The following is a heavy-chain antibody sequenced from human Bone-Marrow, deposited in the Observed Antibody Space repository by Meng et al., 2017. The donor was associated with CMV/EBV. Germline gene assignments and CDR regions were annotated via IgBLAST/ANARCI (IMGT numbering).Heavy chain of an antibody. CDR3: AKGADQWLVRWVDY. CDR2: ISGSGGST. V-gene: IGHV3-23*01. Sequence: GESLKISCAASGFTFSSYAMSWVRQAPGKGLEWVSAISGSGGSTYYADSVKGRFTISRDNSKNTLYLQMNSLRAEDTAVYYWAKGADQWLVRWVDYWGQGTLVTVSS. D-gene: IGHD6-19*01. J-gene: IGHJ4*02. CDR1: GFTFSSYA.